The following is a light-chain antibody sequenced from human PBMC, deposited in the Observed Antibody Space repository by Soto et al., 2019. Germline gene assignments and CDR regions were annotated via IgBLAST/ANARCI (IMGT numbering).Light chain of an antibody. CDR3: QQYGSSSWT. CDR1: QSVNSNY. CDR2: GSS. V-gene: IGKV3-20*01. Sequence: EIVLTQSPGTLSLSPGERATLSCRASQSVNSNYLVWYQQNPGQAPRLLIYGSSIRATGIPDRFSGSGSGTDFTLTISRLEPEDFAVYYCQQYGSSSWTFGQGTKVDIK. J-gene: IGKJ1*01.